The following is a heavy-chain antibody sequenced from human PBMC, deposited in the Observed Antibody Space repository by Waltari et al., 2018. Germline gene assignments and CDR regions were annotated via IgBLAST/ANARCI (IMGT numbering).Heavy chain of an antibody. J-gene: IGHJ3*02. CDR3: ARARITIFGVTNDAFDI. CDR1: GGSFSGYY. Sequence: QVQLQQWGAGLLKPSETLSLTCAVYGGSFSGYYWSWIRQPPGKGLEWIGEINHSGSTNSNPSLKSRVTISVDTSKNQFSLKLSSVTAADTAVYYCARARITIFGVTNDAFDIWGQVTMVTVSS. V-gene: IGHV4-34*01. D-gene: IGHD3-3*01. CDR2: INHSGST.